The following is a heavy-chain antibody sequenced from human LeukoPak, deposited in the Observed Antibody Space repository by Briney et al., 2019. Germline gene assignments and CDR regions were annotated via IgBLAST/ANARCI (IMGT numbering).Heavy chain of an antibody. CDR1: GFSFSNYA. CDR2: IRYDGTNK. Sequence: GGSLRLSCAASGFSFSNYAMHWVRQAPGKGLEWVAFIRYDGTNKNYADSVKGRFTISRDNSENTLYLQMNSLRAEDTAVYYCAKGDIDWGQGTLVTVSS. D-gene: IGHD5-12*01. J-gene: IGHJ4*02. V-gene: IGHV3-30*02. CDR3: AKGDID.